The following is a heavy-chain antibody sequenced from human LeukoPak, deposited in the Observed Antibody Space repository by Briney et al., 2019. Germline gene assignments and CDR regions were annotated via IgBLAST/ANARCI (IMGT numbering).Heavy chain of an antibody. V-gene: IGHV1-8*01. J-gene: IGHJ4*02. D-gene: IGHD3-10*01. CDR2: MNPNSGNT. Sequence: ASVRVSCKASGYSFFSYGISWVRQAPGQGLEWMGWMNPNSGNTGYAQKFQGRVTVTRNTSISTAYMELSSLRSEDTAVYYCARDPLRGGSGSYLLDYWGQGTLVTVSS. CDR3: ARDPLRGGSGSYLLDY. CDR1: GYSFFSYG.